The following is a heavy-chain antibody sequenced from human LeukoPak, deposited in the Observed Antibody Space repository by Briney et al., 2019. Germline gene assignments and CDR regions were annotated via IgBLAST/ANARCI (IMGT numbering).Heavy chain of an antibody. CDR1: GLTFSSYN. Sequence: GGSLRLSCAASGLTFSSYNFHWLRQAPGKGLEWLTVISYDGSYTSYGAAVKGRFTVSRDNSQNTLYLQMNGLRAEDTALYYCARDHSAMPSYWGQGTLVTVSS. D-gene: IGHD2-2*01. CDR3: ARDHSAMPSY. V-gene: IGHV3-30*03. J-gene: IGHJ4*02. CDR2: ISYDGSYT.